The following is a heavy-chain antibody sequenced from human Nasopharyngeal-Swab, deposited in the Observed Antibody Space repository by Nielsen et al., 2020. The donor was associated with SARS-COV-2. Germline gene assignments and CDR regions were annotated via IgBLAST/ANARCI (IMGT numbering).Heavy chain of an antibody. CDR1: GWSVSGCY. D-gene: IGHD5-24*01. V-gene: IGHV4-34*01. Sequence: SETLSLTCAVYGWSVSGCYCSWIRQRTGKGLEWMGEINHSGSTNYNPSLKSRVTISVDTSKNQFSLKLSSVTAADTAVYYCARGPLLGRWLQTREGGIDYWGQGTLVTVSS. CDR3: ARGPLLGRWLQTREGGIDY. J-gene: IGHJ4*02. CDR2: INHSGST.